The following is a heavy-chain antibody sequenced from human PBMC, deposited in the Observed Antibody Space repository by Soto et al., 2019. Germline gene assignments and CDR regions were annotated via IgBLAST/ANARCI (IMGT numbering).Heavy chain of an antibody. D-gene: IGHD5-18*01. V-gene: IGHV3-23*01. CDR3: AKGDVDTAMVSYYYGMDV. CDR1: GFTFSSYA. CDR2: ISGSGGST. Sequence: EVQLLESGGGLVQPGGSLRLSCAASGFTFSSYAMSWVRQAPGKGLEWVSAISGSGGSTYYADSVKGRFTISRDNSKNTLYLQMNSLRAEDTAVYYCAKGDVDTAMVSYYYGMDVWGQGTTVTVSS. J-gene: IGHJ6*02.